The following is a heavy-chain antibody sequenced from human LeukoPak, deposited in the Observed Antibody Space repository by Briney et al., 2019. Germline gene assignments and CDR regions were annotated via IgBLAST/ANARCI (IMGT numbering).Heavy chain of an antibody. J-gene: IGHJ3*02. Sequence: EASVKVSCKASGGTFSSYAISWVRQAPGQGLEWMGGIIPIFGTANYAQKFQGRVTITTDESTSTAYMELSSLRSEDTAVYYCARDLNCGGDCYSAFDIWGQGTMVTVSS. D-gene: IGHD2-21*02. V-gene: IGHV1-69*05. CDR3: ARDLNCGGDCYSAFDI. CDR1: GGTFSSYA. CDR2: IIPIFGTA.